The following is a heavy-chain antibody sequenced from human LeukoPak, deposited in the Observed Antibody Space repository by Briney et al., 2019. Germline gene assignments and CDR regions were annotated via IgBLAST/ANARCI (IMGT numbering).Heavy chain of an antibody. Sequence: ASVKVSCKASGYTFTVYYMHWVRQAPGQALEWMGWINPNSGGTNYAQKFQGWVTMTRDTSISTAYMELSRLRSDDTAVYYCARVGATTGFDYWGQGTLVTVSS. CDR1: GYTFTVYY. CDR2: INPNSGGT. CDR3: ARVGATTGFDY. J-gene: IGHJ4*02. D-gene: IGHD1-26*01. V-gene: IGHV1-2*04.